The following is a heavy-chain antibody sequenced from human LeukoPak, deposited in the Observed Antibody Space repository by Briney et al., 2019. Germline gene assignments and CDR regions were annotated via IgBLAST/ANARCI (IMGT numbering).Heavy chain of an antibody. Sequence: GGSLRLSCAASGFTFSSYWMSWVRQAPGKGLEWVANIKQDGSEKYYVDSVKGRFTISRDNAKNSLYLQMNSLRAEDTAVYYCASHQYDFWSGYYSYYHYGMDVWGQGTTVTVSS. J-gene: IGHJ6*02. CDR3: ASHQYDFWSGYYSYYHYGMDV. CDR2: IKQDGSEK. V-gene: IGHV3-7*03. D-gene: IGHD3-3*01. CDR1: GFTFSSYW.